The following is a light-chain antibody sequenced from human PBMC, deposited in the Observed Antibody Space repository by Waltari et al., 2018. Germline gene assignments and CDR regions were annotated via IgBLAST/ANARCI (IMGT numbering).Light chain of an antibody. CDR2: VAS. Sequence: EIVMTQSPATLSVSPRERATLSCRASQSVDSHVAWYKQEPGQAPRLLIYVASTRATDIPARFSGSGSGTEFTLTISSLQSEDSGVYYCQHYENWPHTFGGGTKVEIK. J-gene: IGKJ4*01. V-gene: IGKV3-15*01. CDR3: QHYENWPHT. CDR1: QSVDSH.